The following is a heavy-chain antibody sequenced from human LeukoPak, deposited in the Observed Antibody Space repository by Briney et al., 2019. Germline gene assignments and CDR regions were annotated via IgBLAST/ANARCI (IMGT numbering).Heavy chain of an antibody. V-gene: IGHV4-59*01. CDR3: VRGNYDNRGYSNAFDI. Sequence: SGTLSLTCTVSGACISSSTWSWIRQPPGKRLEWIGYNYYNGNTNSNPSLKSRVTISADTSKNRFSLKLSSVSAADTAIYYCVRGNYDNRGYSNAFDIWGQGTMVTVSS. D-gene: IGHD3-22*01. CDR2: NYYNGNT. J-gene: IGHJ3*02. CDR1: GACISSST.